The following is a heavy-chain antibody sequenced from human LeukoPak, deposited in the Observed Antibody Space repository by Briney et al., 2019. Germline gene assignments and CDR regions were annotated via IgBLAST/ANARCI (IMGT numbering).Heavy chain of an antibody. V-gene: IGHV3-9*01. CDR3: AKDTGYSYGSGIGD. D-gene: IGHD5-18*01. J-gene: IGHJ4*02. CDR2: ISWNSGSI. CDR1: GFTFDDYA. Sequence: GGSLRLSCAASGFTFDDYAMHWVRQAPGKGLEWVSGISWNSGSIGYADSVKGRFTISRDNAKNSLYLQMNSLRAEDTALYYCAKDTGYSYGSGIGDCGERSPVTVSS.